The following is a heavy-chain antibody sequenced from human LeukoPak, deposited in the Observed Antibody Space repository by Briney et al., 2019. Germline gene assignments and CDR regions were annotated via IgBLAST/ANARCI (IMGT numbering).Heavy chain of an antibody. D-gene: IGHD3-9*01. CDR3: ARRTTYFGWIPSESPSCFDY. Sequence: SETLSLTCTVSGYSISSGYYWGWIRQPPGKGLEWIGNIYHSGSTYYNPSLKSRVTISVDTSKNQFSLKLSSVTAADMAVHYCARRTTYFGWIPSESPSCFDYWGQGTRVTVSS. V-gene: IGHV4-38-2*02. J-gene: IGHJ4*02. CDR2: IYHSGST. CDR1: GYSISSGYY.